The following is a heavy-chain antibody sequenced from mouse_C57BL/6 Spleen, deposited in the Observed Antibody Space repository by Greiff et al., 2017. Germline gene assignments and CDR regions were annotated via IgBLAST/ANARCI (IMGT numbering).Heavy chain of an antibody. Sequence: EVKLMESGPGLVKPSQSLSLTCSVTGYSITSGYYWNWIRQFPGNKLEWLGYISYDGSNNYNPSLKNRISITRDTSKNQFFLKLNSVTTEDTATYYCARDDGYYYYAMDYWGQGTSVTVSS. CDR2: ISYDGSN. D-gene: IGHD2-3*01. CDR3: ARDDGYYYYAMDY. CDR1: GYSITSGYY. V-gene: IGHV3-6*01. J-gene: IGHJ4*01.